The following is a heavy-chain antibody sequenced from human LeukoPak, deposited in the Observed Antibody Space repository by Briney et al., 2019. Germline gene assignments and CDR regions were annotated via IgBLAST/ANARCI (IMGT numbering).Heavy chain of an antibody. CDR1: GFTVSTDH. V-gene: IGHV3-53*01. CDR3: AKGHSDYGTGFDL. D-gene: IGHD4-17*01. J-gene: IGHJ4*02. Sequence: GRSLRLSWAASGFTVSTDHMSWVRQAPGKGLGWVAISYSEEWVAISYSGGSSQYAESVKGRFTISRDNSSNTLYLQMNSMTADDTAVYYCAKGHSDYGTGFDLWGQGTLVTVPS. CDR2: SYSGGSS.